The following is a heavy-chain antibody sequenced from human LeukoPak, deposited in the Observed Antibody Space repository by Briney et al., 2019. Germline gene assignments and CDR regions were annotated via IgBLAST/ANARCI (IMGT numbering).Heavy chain of an antibody. CDR2: MNPNSGNT. CDR1: GYTFTSYV. D-gene: IGHD3-10*01. J-gene: IGHJ6*02. CDR3: ARSGLPMVRGVIIKSYYYYGMDV. Sequence: ASVEVSCKASGYTFTSYVINWVRQATGQGLEWMGWMNPNSGNTGYAQKFQGRVTMTRNSSIRTAYMGLSSLRSEDTAVYYCARSGLPMVRGVIIKSYYYYGMDVWGQGTTVTVSS. V-gene: IGHV1-8*01.